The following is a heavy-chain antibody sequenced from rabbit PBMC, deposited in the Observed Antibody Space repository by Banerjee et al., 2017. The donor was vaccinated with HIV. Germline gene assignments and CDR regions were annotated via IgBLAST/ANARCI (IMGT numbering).Heavy chain of an antibody. J-gene: IGHJ4*01. D-gene: IGHD1-1*01. CDR2: IGVSTTNT. CDR3: ARGVSVNAYPDYFNL. CDR1: GFSFSSSYY. Sequence: QEQLVESGGGLVQPEGSLTLTCTASGFSFSSSYYMCWVRQAPGKGLEWIACIGVSTTNTHYANWAEGRFTISKTSSTTVTLQMTSLTATDTATYFCARGVSVNAYPDYFNLWGPGTLVTVS. V-gene: IGHV1S45*01.